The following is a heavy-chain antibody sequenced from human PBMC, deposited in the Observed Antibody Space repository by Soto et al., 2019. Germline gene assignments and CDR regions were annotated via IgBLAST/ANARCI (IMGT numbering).Heavy chain of an antibody. J-gene: IGHJ6*02. D-gene: IGHD6-13*01. CDR2: SIPIFGTA. CDR3: ATGGQHRKVSNYYGMDV. Sequence: QVQLVQSGAEVKKPGSSVKVSCKASGGTFSAYSISWVRQAPGQGLEWMGGSIPIFGTANYAQKFQGRVTITADESTSTTYMELRSLRSEDTAVYYCATGGQHRKVSNYYGMDVWGQGTTVTASS. V-gene: IGHV1-69*01. CDR1: GGTFSAYS.